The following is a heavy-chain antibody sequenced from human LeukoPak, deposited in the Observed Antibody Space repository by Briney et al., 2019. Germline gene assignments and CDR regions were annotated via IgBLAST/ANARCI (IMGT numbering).Heavy chain of an antibody. CDR2: IYYSGST. CDR1: GGSLSSGDYY. D-gene: IGHD6-13*01. V-gene: IGHV4-30-4*01. J-gene: IGHJ4*02. CDR3: AREGAAAGSFDY. Sequence: SETLSLTCTVSGGSLSSGDYYWRWLRQPPGKGLEWIGYIYYSGSTYYNPSLKSRVTISVDTSKNQFSLKLSSVTAADTAVYYCAREGAAAGSFDYWGQGTLVTVSS.